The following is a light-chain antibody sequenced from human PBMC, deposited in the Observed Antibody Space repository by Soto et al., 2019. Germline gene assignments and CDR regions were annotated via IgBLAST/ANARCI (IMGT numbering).Light chain of an antibody. Sequence: QSVLTQPPSVSAAPGQEVTISCSGSRSNIGNNFVSWYQQFPGTAPKLLIYDNYKRTSGITDRISGSKSGTSATLGITGLQAGDAADYYCGTWDSSLNGYDFGPGTKLTVL. CDR2: DNY. V-gene: IGLV1-51*01. CDR1: RSNIGNNF. J-gene: IGLJ1*01. CDR3: GTWDSSLNGYD.